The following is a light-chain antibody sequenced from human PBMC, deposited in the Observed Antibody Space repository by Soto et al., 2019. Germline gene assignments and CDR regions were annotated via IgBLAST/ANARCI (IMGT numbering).Light chain of an antibody. Sequence: QLVLTQSPSASASLGASVKLTCTLSSGHSSYTIAWHQQQPEKGPRYLMTLNSDGSHSKGDGIPDRFSGSSSGAERYLSISSLQSEDEADYYCQTWVTGIEVFGGWTKVTVL. V-gene: IGLV4-69*01. CDR2: LNSDGSH. CDR3: QTWVTGIEV. CDR1: SGHSSYT. J-gene: IGLJ3*02.